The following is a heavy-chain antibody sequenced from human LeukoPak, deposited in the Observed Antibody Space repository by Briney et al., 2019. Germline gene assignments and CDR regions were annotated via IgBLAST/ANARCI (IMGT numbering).Heavy chain of an antibody. D-gene: IGHD3-22*01. J-gene: IGHJ6*03. CDR3: ASFGDSSDYSAWYYMAV. Sequence: SETLSLTCTVSGDSVGNYYWNWIRQPPGKDLEWIGYISTSGNTNYNPSLKNRVTISVDTSKNQLSLKLRSVTAADTAVYYCASFGDSSDYSAWYYMAVWGKGSTVTVSS. CDR2: ISTSGNT. CDR1: GDSVGNYY. V-gene: IGHV4-4*09.